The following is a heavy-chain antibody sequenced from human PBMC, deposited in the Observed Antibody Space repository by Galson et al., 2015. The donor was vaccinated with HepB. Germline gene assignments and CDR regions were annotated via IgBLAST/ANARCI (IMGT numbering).Heavy chain of an antibody. V-gene: IGHV3-13*01. CDR1: GLTFSSYD. Sequence: SLRLSCAASGLTFSSYDMHWVRQATGKGLEWVSGIATADDTHYPGTVQGRFTLSRENAKNSLYLQMNSLRAGDTAVYYCARGTIYYDILTGERSDWFDPWGQGTLVTVSS. D-gene: IGHD3-9*01. J-gene: IGHJ5*02. CDR2: IATADDT. CDR3: ARGTIYYDILTGERSDWFDP.